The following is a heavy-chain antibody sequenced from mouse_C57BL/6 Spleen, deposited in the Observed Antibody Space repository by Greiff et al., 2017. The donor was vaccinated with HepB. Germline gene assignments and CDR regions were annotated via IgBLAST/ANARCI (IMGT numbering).Heavy chain of an antibody. Sequence: EVKLMESEGGLVQPGSSMKLSCTASGFTFSDYYMAWVRQVPEKGLEWVANINYDGSSTYYLDSLKSRFIISRDNAKNILYLQMSSLKSEDTATYYCAREWSYGSSYRYFDVWGTGTTVTVSS. V-gene: IGHV5-16*01. CDR2: INYDGSST. CDR3: AREWSYGSSYRYFDV. D-gene: IGHD1-1*01. CDR1: GFTFSDYY. J-gene: IGHJ1*03.